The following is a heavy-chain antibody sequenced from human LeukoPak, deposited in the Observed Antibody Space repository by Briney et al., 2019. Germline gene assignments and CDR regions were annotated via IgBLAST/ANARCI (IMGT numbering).Heavy chain of an antibody. V-gene: IGHV3-15*01. CDR3: TTGLSRSSYYYDSSGYYYAGDY. J-gene: IGHJ4*02. CDR2: IKSKTDGGTT. D-gene: IGHD3-22*01. CDR1: GFTFSNAW. Sequence: GGSLRLSCAASGFTFSNAWMSWVRQAPGKGLEWVGRIKSKTDGGTTDYDAPVKGRFTISRDDSKNTLYLQMNSLKTEDTAVYYCTTGLSRSSYYYDSSGYYYAGDYWGQGTLVTVSS.